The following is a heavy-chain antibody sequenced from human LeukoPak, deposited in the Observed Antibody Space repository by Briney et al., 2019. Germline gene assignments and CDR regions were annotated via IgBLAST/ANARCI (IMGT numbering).Heavy chain of an antibody. CDR2: ISPRGGGT. D-gene: IGHD6-19*01. CDR3: ARPEPGAVAGRGAFDI. V-gene: IGHV3-23*01. Sequence: PGGSLRLSCAASGFTFSSYAMSWVRQAPGKGLEWLSGISPRGGGTYYADSVKGRFTISRDDSKNTLSLQMNSLRAEDTAVYYCARPEPGAVAGRGAFDIWGQGTMVTVSS. CDR1: GFTFSSYA. J-gene: IGHJ3*02.